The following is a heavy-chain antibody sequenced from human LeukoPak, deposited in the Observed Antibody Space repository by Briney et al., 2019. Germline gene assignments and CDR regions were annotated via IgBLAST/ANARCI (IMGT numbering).Heavy chain of an antibody. CDR1: GGTFSSYA. D-gene: IGHD3-10*01. CDR3: ARYRGKNYYYMDV. J-gene: IGHJ6*03. Sequence: GASVKVSCKASGGTFSSYAISWVRRAPGQGLEWMGGIIPIFGTANYAQKLQGRVTITADESTSTAYMELSSLRSEDTAVYYCARYRGKNYYYMDVWGKGTTVTVSS. V-gene: IGHV1-69*13. CDR2: IIPIFGTA.